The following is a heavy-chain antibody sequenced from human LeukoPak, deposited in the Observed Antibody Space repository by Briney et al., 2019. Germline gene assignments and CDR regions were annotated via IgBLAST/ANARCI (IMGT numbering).Heavy chain of an antibody. CDR1: GFTFKSYG. CDR3: AKDIKSSGYPYHIDY. D-gene: IGHD3-22*01. CDR2: ISYDGSNK. V-gene: IGHV3-30*18. Sequence: AGGSLRLSCSASGFTFKSYGMQWVRQAPGKGLEWVAVISYDGSNKYYADSVKGRFTISRDNSKNTLYLQMNSLRAEDTAVYYCAKDIKSSGYPYHIDYWGQGTLVTVSS. J-gene: IGHJ4*02.